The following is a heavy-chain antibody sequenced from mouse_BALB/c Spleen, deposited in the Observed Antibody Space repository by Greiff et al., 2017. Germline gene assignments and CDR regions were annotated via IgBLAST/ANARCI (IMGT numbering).Heavy chain of an antibody. CDR2: ISSGSSTI. CDR1: GFTFSSFG. J-gene: IGHJ3*01. V-gene: IGHV5-17*02. Sequence: EVKLMESGGGLVQPGGSRKLSCAASGFTFSSFGMHWVRQAPEKGLEWVAYISSGSSTIYYADTVKGRFTISRDNPKNTLFLQMTSLRSEDTAMYYCARDGAMITTGIAYWGQGTLVTVSA. D-gene: IGHD2-4*01. CDR3: ARDGAMITTGIAY.